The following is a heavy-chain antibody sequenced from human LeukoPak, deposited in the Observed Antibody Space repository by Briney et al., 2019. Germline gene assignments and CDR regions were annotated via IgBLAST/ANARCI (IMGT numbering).Heavy chain of an antibody. CDR1: GFRSDTYW. CDR2: IKQDESEK. D-gene: IGHD3-16*01. CDR3: ATDMRIDGGPGASDI. V-gene: IGHV3-7*01. J-gene: IGHJ3*02. Sequence: VGSLRLSCAASGFRSDTYWMSWVRQAPGKGLEWVANIKQDESEKNYVCSVKGRFTISRDNAKNSLYLQMNSLRVEDTAVYHCATDMRIDGGPGASDIWGQGTMVTVSS.